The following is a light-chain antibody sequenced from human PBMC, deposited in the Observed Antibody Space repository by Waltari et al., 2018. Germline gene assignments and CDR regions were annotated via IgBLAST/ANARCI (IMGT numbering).Light chain of an antibody. V-gene: IGKV1-27*01. CDR3: QKYNRAPRT. CDR1: QAISNS. Sequence: DIQMTQSPSSLSASVGDRVTITCRASQAISNSLAWYQQKPGKVPKLLIYAASTLQSGVPSRFSGSGSGTDFTLTISSLQPEDIATYYYQKYNRAPRTFGQGTKVEIE. J-gene: IGKJ1*01. CDR2: AAS.